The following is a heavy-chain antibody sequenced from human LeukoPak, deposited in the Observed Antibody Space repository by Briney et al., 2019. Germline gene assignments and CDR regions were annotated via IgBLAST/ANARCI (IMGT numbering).Heavy chain of an antibody. J-gene: IGHJ6*03. CDR1: GFTFSNYW. CDR2: IKQTGSEK. CDR3: ARGGGMRSWYGLGVNYYYYYMDV. Sequence: GGSLRLSCAVTGFTFSNYWMSWVRQAPGKGLEWVANIKQTGSEKYYVDSVRGRFTISRDDAENSLYLQMNSLRAEDTAVYYCARGGGMRSWYGLGVNYYYYYMDVWGKGTTVTVSS. V-gene: IGHV3-7*04. D-gene: IGHD6-13*01.